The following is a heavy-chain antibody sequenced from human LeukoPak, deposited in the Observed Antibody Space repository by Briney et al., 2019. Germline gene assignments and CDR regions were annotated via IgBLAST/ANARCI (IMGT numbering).Heavy chain of an antibody. CDR3: ARSPDILTGENFDY. CDR2: INLNSGGT. J-gene: IGHJ4*02. D-gene: IGHD3-9*01. V-gene: IGHV1-2*02. CDR1: GYTFTGYY. Sequence: ASVKVSFKASGYTFTGYYMHWVRQAPGQGLEWMGWINLNSGGTNYAQKFQGRVTMTRDTSISTVYMELSRLRSDDTAVSYCARSPDILTGENFDYWGQGTLVTVSS.